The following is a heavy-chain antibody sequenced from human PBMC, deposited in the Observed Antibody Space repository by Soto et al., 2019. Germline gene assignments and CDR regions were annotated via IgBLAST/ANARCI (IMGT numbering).Heavy chain of an antibody. Sequence: GGSLRLSCAASGFTVSSNYMSWVRQAPGKGLEWVSVIYSGGSTYYADSVKGRFTISRDNSKNTLYLQMNSLRAEDTAVYYCAKSYCSSTSCPGAHYYYGMDVWGQGTTVTVSS. CDR1: GFTVSSNY. CDR2: IYSGGST. D-gene: IGHD2-2*01. CDR3: AKSYCSSTSCPGAHYYYGMDV. J-gene: IGHJ6*02. V-gene: IGHV3-53*01.